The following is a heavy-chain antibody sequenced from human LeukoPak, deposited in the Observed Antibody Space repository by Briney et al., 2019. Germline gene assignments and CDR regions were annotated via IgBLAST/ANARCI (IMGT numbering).Heavy chain of an antibody. D-gene: IGHD1-26*01. CDR1: GYTFTSYD. CDR3: ARDPTRWEPGVFDY. CDR2: MNPNSGNT. J-gene: IGHJ4*02. V-gene: IGHV1-8*03. Sequence: ASVKVSCKASGYTFTSYDINWVRQATGQGLEWMGWMNPNSGNTGYAQKFQGRVAITRNTSISTAYMELSSLRSEDTAVYYCARDPTRWEPGVFDYWGQGTLVTVSS.